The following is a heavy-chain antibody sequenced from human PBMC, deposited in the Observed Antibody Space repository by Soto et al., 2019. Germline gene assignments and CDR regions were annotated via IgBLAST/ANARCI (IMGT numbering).Heavy chain of an antibody. CDR3: ATNGGYYDTIGYYHVRNDAFDI. J-gene: IGHJ3*02. Sequence: SETLSLTCTVSGGSISTCGYYWSWIRQHPGKGLECIGYIYYSGSTYYNPSLKSRVTISVDTSKNQFSLKLSSVTAADTAVYYCATNGGYYDTIGYYHVRNDAFDIWCQATMVTVPS. V-gene: IGHV4-31*03. D-gene: IGHD3-22*01. CDR1: GGSISTCGYY. CDR2: IYYSGST.